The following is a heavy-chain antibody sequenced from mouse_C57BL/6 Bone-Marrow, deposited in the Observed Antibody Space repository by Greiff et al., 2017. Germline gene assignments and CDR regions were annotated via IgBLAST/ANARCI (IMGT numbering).Heavy chain of an antibody. CDR3: ARWGLFYAMDY. CDR2: IDPSDSET. CDR1: GYTFTSYW. Sequence: VQLQQPGAELVRPGSSVKLSCKASGYTFTSYWMHWVKQRPIQGLEWIGNIDPSDSETHYNQKFKDKATLTVEKSSSTAYMQLSSLTSEDSAVYYGARWGLFYAMDYWGQGTSVTVSS. V-gene: IGHV1-52*01. J-gene: IGHJ4*01. D-gene: IGHD3-1*01.